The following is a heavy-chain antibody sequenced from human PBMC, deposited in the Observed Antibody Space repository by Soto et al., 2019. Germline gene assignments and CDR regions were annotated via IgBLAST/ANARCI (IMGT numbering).Heavy chain of an antibody. CDR1: GFTFSNAW. CDR2: IKSKTDGGTT. D-gene: IGHD3-3*01. CDR3: TSRDTIFGVVHAFDI. V-gene: IGHV3-15*01. Sequence: GGSLRLSCAASGFTFSNAWMSWVRQAPGKGLEWVGRIKSKTDGGTTDYAAPVKGRFTISRDDSKNTLYLQMNSLKTEDTAVYYCTSRDTIFGVVHAFDIWGQGTMVTVSS. J-gene: IGHJ3*02.